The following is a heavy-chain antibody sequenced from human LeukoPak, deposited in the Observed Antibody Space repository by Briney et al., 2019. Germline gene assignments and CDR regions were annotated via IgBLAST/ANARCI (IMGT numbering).Heavy chain of an antibody. Sequence: QAGGSLRLSCAASGFTFSSYEMNWVRQAPGKGLEWVSYISSSGSTIYYADSVKGRFTISRDNAKNSLYLQMNSLRAEDTAVYYCARARYCSSTSCYEYYYYYYMDVWGKGTTVTISS. D-gene: IGHD2-2*01. J-gene: IGHJ6*03. V-gene: IGHV3-48*03. CDR2: ISSSGSTI. CDR1: GFTFSSYE. CDR3: ARARYCSSTSCYEYYYYYYMDV.